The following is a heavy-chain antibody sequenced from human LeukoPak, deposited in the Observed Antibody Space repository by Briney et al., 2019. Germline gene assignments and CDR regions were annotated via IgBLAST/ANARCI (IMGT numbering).Heavy chain of an antibody. CDR3: ARGGQVVGRTMSDY. J-gene: IGHJ4*02. Sequence: SETLSLTCTVSGDSISSGNYWGWIRQPPGKGLEWIGSIFHTGSTYFNLSLKSRVTISVDTSKNQFSLRLSSVTAADTAVYYCARGGQVVGRTMSDYWGQGTLVTVSS. CDR2: IFHTGST. V-gene: IGHV4-38-2*02. D-gene: IGHD1-26*01. CDR1: GDSISSGNY.